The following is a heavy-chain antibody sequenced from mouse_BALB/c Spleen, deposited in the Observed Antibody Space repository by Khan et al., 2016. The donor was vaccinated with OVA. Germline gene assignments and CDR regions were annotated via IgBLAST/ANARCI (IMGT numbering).Heavy chain of an antibody. CDR2: INSYGGST. Sequence: VQLVQSGGGLVQPGGSLKLSCAASGFTFRSYGMYWVRQTPDKRLELVASINSYGGSTYYPDSLKGRFTISRDNAKNTMYLQMSSLKSEDTAMYYCARMARTINWGQGTTVTVSS. CDR1: GFTFRSYG. J-gene: IGHJ2*01. CDR3: ARMARTIN. V-gene: IGHV5-6-3*01.